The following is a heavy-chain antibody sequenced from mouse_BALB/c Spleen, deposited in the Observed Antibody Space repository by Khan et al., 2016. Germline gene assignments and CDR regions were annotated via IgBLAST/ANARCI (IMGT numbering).Heavy chain of an antibody. CDR1: GYTFTSYW. CDR3: ACYYGSRYYAMDY. Sequence: VQLLESGAELAKPGASVKMSCKAAGYTFTSYWMHWVKQRPGQGLEWIGYINPSTGYTEYNQKFKDKATLPADKSSSTAYMQLSSLKSEDSAVDYCACYYGSRYYAMDYGGEGTAVTVSA. J-gene: IGHJ4*01. CDR2: INPSTGYT. V-gene: IGHV1-7*01. D-gene: IGHD1-1*01.